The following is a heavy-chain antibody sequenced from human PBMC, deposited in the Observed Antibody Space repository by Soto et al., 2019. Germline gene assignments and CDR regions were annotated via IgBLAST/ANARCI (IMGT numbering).Heavy chain of an antibody. V-gene: IGHV3-20*01. CDR1: GFTFDDYG. CDR3: AREGSIVPAAMMGELYYYMDV. CDR2: IKWSGGST. Sequence: PGGSLRLSCAASGFTFDDYGMSWVRQAPGEGLEWVSGIKWSGGSTGYADSVKGRFTISRDNAKNSLYLQMNSLRAEDTALYHCAREGSIVPAAMMGELYYYMDVWGRGTTVTVSS. D-gene: IGHD2-2*01. J-gene: IGHJ6*03.